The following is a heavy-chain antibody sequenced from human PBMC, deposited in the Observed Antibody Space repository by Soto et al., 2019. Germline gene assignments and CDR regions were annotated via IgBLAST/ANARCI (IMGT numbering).Heavy chain of an antibody. D-gene: IGHD2-15*01. CDR1: GFSFSSYA. Sequence: GGSLRLSCAASGFSFSSYAMSWVRQAPGKGLEWVSTISGSDGKTFYADSVKGRFSISRDTSDNMLYLLMNSLRDDDTAVYYCARWSYLDHWGQGARVTVSS. CDR3: ARWSYLDH. V-gene: IGHV3-23*01. CDR2: ISGSDGKT. J-gene: IGHJ4*02.